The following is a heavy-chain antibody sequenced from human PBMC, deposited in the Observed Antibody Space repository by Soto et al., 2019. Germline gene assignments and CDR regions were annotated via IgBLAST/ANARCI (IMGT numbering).Heavy chain of an antibody. CDR2: IVPIFGSA. CDR1: GGVFSTFV. Sequence: QVQLVQSGPEVKKPGSSVNVSCKTSGGVFSTFVITWVRQAPGQGLEWMGQIVPIFGSAKYAQKFQGRVTLSAEKGTRTAFMELSGLRFEDPAVYYCVREGSHHSGNSSPWFDPWGQGSLVTVSS. J-gene: IGHJ5*02. V-gene: IGHV1-69*06. CDR3: VREGSHHSGNSSPWFDP. D-gene: IGHD3-22*01.